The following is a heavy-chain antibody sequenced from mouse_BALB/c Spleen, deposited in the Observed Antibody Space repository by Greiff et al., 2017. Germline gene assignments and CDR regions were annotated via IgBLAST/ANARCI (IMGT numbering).Heavy chain of an antibody. Sequence: EVMLVESGGGLVQPGGSRKLSCAASGFTFSSFGMHWVRQAPEKGLEWVAYISSGSSTIYYADTVKGRFTISRDNPKNTLFLQMTSLRSEDTAMYYCARWLGAMDYWGQGTSVTVSS. V-gene: IGHV5-17*02. D-gene: IGHD4-1*01. CDR2: ISSGSSTI. CDR3: ARWLGAMDY. J-gene: IGHJ4*01. CDR1: GFTFSSFG.